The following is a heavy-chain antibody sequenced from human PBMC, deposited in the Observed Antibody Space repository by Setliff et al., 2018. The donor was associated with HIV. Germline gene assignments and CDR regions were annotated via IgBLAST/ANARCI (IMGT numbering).Heavy chain of an antibody. Sequence: GGSLRLSCAASGFSFSSYSMNWVRQAPGKGLEWVSHISKSSSTIYYADSVKGRSTISRDSAKNSLYLQMNSLRAEDTAVYYCARDPYCSGGSCYNEKDVWGKGTTVTVSS. D-gene: IGHD2-15*01. CDR1: GFSFSSYS. CDR2: ISKSSSTI. CDR3: ARDPYCSGGSCYNEKDV. J-gene: IGHJ6*04. V-gene: IGHV3-48*01.